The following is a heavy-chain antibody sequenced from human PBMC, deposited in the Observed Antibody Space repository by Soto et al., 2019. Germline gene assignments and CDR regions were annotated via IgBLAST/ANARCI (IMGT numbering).Heavy chain of an antibody. CDR2: IIPIFGTA. Sequence: QVQLVQSGAEVKKPGSSVKVSCKASGGTFRSNSINWGRQAPGQGLKWMGEIIPIFGTANYAQKSQGRVTITADESTSTAYMELSSLRSEDTAVYYCARDGGRHSGGIDYWGQGTLVTVSS. CDR3: ARDGGRHSGGIDY. J-gene: IGHJ4*02. D-gene: IGHD1-26*01. V-gene: IGHV1-69*01. CDR1: GGTFRSNS.